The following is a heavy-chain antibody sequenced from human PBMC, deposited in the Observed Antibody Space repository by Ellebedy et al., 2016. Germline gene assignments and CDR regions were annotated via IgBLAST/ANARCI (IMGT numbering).Heavy chain of an antibody. CDR3: AKSNYVMDSFDP. Sequence: CADSVKGRFTISRDNSKNTLYLQMNSLRAEDTAVYYCAKSNYVMDSFDPWGQGTLVTVSS. V-gene: IGHV3-23*01. D-gene: IGHD4-11*01. J-gene: IGHJ5*02.